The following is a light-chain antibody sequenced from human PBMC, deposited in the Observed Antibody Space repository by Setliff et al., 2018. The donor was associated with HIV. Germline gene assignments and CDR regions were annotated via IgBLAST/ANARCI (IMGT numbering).Light chain of an antibody. Sequence: QSALTQPASVSGSPGQSITISCTGTSSDIGANNYVSWYQQHPDTAPKLILYDVIKRPSGISNRFSGSKSGNTASLTISGLQAEDKADYYCSSFTSSTTYVFGTGTKGTVL. J-gene: IGLJ1*01. CDR1: SSDIGANNY. CDR2: DVI. V-gene: IGLV2-14*03. CDR3: SSFTSSTTYV.